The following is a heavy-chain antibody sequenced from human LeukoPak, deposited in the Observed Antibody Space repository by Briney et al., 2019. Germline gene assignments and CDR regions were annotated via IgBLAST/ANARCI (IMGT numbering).Heavy chain of an antibody. V-gene: IGHV3-23*01. Sequence: GGSLRLSCAASGFXFSSYAISWVRQAPGKGLEWVSAISGSGDSTYSTDSVKGRFTISRDNSKNTLYLQMNSLRAEDTAVYYCAKASSSWYSDFDYWGRGTLVTVSS. D-gene: IGHD6-13*01. J-gene: IGHJ4*02. CDR1: GFXFSSYA. CDR2: ISGSGDST. CDR3: AKASSSWYSDFDY.